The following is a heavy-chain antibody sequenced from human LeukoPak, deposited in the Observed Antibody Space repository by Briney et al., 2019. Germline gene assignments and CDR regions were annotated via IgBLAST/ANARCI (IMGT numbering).Heavy chain of an antibody. Sequence: SETLSLTCTVSGGSISSYYWSWIRQPPGKGLEWIGYIYYSGSTNYNPSLKSRVTISVDTSKNQFSLKLSSVTAADTAVYYCARAVHYYDRLDYWGQGTLVTVSS. CDR2: IYYSGST. V-gene: IGHV4-59*01. D-gene: IGHD3-22*01. CDR3: ARAVHYYDRLDY. J-gene: IGHJ4*02. CDR1: GGSISSYY.